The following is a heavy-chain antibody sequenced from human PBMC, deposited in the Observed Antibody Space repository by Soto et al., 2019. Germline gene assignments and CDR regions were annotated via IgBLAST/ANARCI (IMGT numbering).Heavy chain of an antibody. CDR1: GFPFNHYA. CDR2: VSGRGGST. V-gene: IGHV3-23*01. D-gene: IGHD4-17*01. Sequence: VQLLESGGGLVQPGGSLRLACTASGFPFNHYAMSWVRQAPGKGLEWVSAVSGRGGSTKYADSVKGRFIISRDNSNSTLYLQMDSLRGEDTAVYYCAKDSTVTTSLYFYYYGFDVWGQGTTVTVSS. J-gene: IGHJ6*01. CDR3: AKDSTVTTSLYFYYYGFDV.